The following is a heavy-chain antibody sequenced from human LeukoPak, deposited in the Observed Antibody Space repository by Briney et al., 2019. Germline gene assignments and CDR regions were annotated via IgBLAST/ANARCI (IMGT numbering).Heavy chain of an antibody. CDR3: AREGGNSSRRYFDY. CDR1: GYTFTNYA. CDR2: INAGNGNT. Sequence: ASVKVSCKASGYTFTNYAMNWVRQAPGQGLEWMGWINAGNGNTKSSQKFQGRVTITRDTSASTAYMELSSLRSEDTAMYYCAREGGNSSRRYFDYWGQGTLVTVSS. V-gene: IGHV1-3*01. J-gene: IGHJ4*02. D-gene: IGHD6-13*01.